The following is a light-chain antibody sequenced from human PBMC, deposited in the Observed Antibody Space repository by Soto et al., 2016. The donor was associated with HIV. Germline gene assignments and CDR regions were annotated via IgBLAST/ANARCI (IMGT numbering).Light chain of an antibody. CDR1: KLGDKY. J-gene: IGLJ1*01. CDR2: EDT. CDR3: QAWDSSTSYV. Sequence: SFELTQPPSVSVSPGQTASITCSGDKLGDKYASWYQQKPGQSPVLVIYEDTKRPSGISERFSGSNSGNTATLTISGTQPMDEADYYCQAWDSSTSYVFGTWTKVTVL. V-gene: IGLV3-1*01.